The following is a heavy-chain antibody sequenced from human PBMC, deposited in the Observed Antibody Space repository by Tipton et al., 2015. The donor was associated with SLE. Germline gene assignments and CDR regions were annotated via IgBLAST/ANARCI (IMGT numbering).Heavy chain of an antibody. J-gene: IGHJ4*02. Sequence: SLRLSCAVSGITLSDSYMTWVRQAPGKGLEWMAYISPGGATIYYADSVKGRFTISTDNAKNSLYLQMNSLRAEDTAVYYCATNRDGDYFDYWGQGTLVTVSS. CDR3: ATNRDGDYFDY. CDR2: ISPGGATI. CDR1: GITLSDSY. V-gene: IGHV3-11*04. D-gene: IGHD5-24*01.